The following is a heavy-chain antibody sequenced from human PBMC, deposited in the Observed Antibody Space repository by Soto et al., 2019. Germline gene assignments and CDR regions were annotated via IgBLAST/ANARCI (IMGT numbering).Heavy chain of an antibody. CDR1: GGSISSYY. D-gene: IGHD6-19*01. CDR2: IYYSGST. J-gene: IGHJ5*02. Sequence: SETLSLTCTVSGGSISSYYWSWIRQPPGKGLEWIGYIYYSGSTNYNPSLKSRVTISVDTSKNQFSLKLSSVTAADTAVYYCARDGVAVAGSLDPWGQGTLVTVSS. V-gene: IGHV4-59*01. CDR3: ARDGVAVAGSLDP.